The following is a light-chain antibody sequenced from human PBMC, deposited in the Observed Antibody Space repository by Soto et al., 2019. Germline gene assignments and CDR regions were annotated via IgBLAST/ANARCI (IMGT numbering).Light chain of an antibody. Sequence: IVMTQSQVTLSVCPGERATLSCRASQSVSSNLAWYQQKPGQAPRLLIYGASTRSAGIPARFSGSGSGTEFTLTISSLQSEDFALYYCQQYNNWPPTFGQGTKVDIK. J-gene: IGKJ1*01. CDR1: QSVSSN. CDR2: GAS. CDR3: QQYNNWPPT. V-gene: IGKV3-15*01.